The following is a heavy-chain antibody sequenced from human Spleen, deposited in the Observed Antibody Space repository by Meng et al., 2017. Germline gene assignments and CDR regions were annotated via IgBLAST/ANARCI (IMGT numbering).Heavy chain of an antibody. J-gene: IGHJ4*02. V-gene: IGHV5-51*01. CDR1: GYRFTSYW. D-gene: IGHD4-17*01. Sequence: KVSCKASGYRFTSYWIGWVRQMPAKGLEWMGIIFPGDSDTTYSPSFQGQVTISADKSISTAYLQWNSLKASDAAMYYCARPLYGDYTIYYFDYWGQGTLVTVSS. CDR3: ARPLYGDYTIYYFDY. CDR2: IFPGDSDT.